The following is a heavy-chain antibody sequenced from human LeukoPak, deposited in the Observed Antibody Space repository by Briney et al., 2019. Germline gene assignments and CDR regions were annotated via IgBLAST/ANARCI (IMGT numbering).Heavy chain of an antibody. D-gene: IGHD6-19*01. CDR2: FDPEDGET. J-gene: IGHJ5*02. Sequence: ASVKLSCNFSGYTLTELSMHWVRQAPGKGLEWMGGFDPEDGETIYAQKFHGRVTMTEDTSTDTAYMELSSLRSEDTAVYYCATGAGFWFDPWGQGTLVTVSS. CDR1: GYTLTELS. V-gene: IGHV1-24*01. CDR3: ATGAGFWFDP.